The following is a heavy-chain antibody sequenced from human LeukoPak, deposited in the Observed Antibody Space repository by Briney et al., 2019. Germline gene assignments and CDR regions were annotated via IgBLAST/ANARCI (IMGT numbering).Heavy chain of an antibody. D-gene: IGHD3-10*01. Sequence: GGSLRLSCAASGFTFSTYWMSWVRQAPGKGLEWVANINQDGSEKSYVDSVKGRFTISRDNAKKSPYLQMNSLRAEDTAGYYCARDRVNYFDYWGQGTLVTVSS. CDR2: INQDGSEK. CDR3: ARDRVNYFDY. CDR1: GFTFSTYW. V-gene: IGHV3-7*01. J-gene: IGHJ4*02.